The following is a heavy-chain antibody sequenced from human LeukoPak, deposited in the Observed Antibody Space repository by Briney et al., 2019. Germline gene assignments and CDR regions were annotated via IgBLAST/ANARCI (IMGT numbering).Heavy chain of an antibody. J-gene: IGHJ5*02. CDR1: GFTFNSYG. Sequence: AGGSLRLSCAASGFTFNSYGMHWVRQAPGKGPDWVAFIWYDGTNEYYADSVKGRFTISRDNAKNSLYLQMNSLRAEDTAVYYCARDHGDLTMVRGGFVPWGQGTLVTVSS. CDR3: ARDHGDLTMVRGGFVP. CDR2: IWYDGTNE. V-gene: IGHV3-33*01. D-gene: IGHD3-10*01.